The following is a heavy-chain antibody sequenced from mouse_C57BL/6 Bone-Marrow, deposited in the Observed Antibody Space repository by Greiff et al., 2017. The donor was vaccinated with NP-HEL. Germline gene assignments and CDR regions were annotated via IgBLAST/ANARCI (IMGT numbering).Heavy chain of an antibody. D-gene: IGHD1-1*01. CDR3: AREGLYGSSYYYYAMDY. CDR2: ISNGGGST. Sequence: EVQRVESGGGLVQPGGSLKLSCAASGFTFSDYYMYWVRQTPEKRLEWVAYISNGGGSTYYPDTVKGRFTISRDNAKNTLYLQMSRLKSEDTAMYYCAREGLYGSSYYYYAMDYWGQGPSVTVSS. V-gene: IGHV5-12*01. CDR1: GFTFSDYY. J-gene: IGHJ4*01.